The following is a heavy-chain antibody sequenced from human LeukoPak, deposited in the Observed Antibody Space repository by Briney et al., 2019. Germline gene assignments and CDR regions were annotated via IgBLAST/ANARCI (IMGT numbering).Heavy chain of an antibody. J-gene: IGHJ3*02. CDR2: MNPNSGNT. Sequence: GASVKVSCEASGYTFTSYDINWVRQATGQGLEWMGWMNPNSGNTDYAQKFQGRVSMTRDTSISTAYMELSSLRSEDTAVYYCARSPPKNRPLDAFDIWGQGTMVTVSS. CDR1: GYTFTSYD. V-gene: IGHV1-8*01. CDR3: ARSPPKNRPLDAFDI.